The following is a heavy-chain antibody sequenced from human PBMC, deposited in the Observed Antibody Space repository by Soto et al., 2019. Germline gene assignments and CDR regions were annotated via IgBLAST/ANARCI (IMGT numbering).Heavy chain of an antibody. CDR1: GGSISSYY. J-gene: IGHJ6*02. CDR2: IYYSGST. V-gene: IGHV4-59*01. D-gene: IGHD2-2*01. CDR3: ARSLTGYCISTSCFDLEGYYYGMDV. Sequence: PSETLSLTCTVSGGSISSYYWSWIRQPPGKGLEWIGYIYYSGSTNYNPSLKSRVTISVDTSKNQFSLKLSSVTAADTAVYYCARSLTGYCISTSCFDLEGYYYGMDVWGQGTTVTVSS.